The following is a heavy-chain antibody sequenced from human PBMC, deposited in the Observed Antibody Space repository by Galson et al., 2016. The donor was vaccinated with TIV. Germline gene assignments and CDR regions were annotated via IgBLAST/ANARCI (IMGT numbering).Heavy chain of an antibody. Sequence: SLRLSCAASGFTFSNYPMHWARQTPGKGLEWEAVISYDGRIEDYYDSAKGRFTISRDDSRNKLYLQMNSRRTEDTAIYYCARDAVIGTPDYFDYWGQGTLVTVSS. D-gene: IGHD2-21*01. J-gene: IGHJ4*02. CDR1: GFTFSNYP. CDR2: ISYDGRIE. CDR3: ARDAVIGTPDYFDY. V-gene: IGHV3-30*01.